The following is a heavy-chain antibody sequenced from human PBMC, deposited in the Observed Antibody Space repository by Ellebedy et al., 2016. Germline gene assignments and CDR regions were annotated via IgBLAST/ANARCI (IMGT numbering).Heavy chain of an antibody. CDR2: IDRDGNNI. CDR3: ASPADTTMIRVDY. J-gene: IGHJ4*02. Sequence: GESLKISXAASGFSFSSHWMHWVRQAPGKGLVWVSRIDRDGNNIGYAASVEGRFTISRDNAKNTLYLQMTSLRAEDTAVYYCASPADTTMIRVDYWGQGTLVTVSS. CDR1: GFSFSSHW. V-gene: IGHV3-74*01. D-gene: IGHD5-18*01.